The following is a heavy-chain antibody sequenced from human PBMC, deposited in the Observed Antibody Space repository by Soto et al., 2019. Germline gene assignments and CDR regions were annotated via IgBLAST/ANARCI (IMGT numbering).Heavy chain of an antibody. CDR3: ARHDSLDVSYGSGRRIDY. D-gene: IGHD3-10*01. Sequence: EVQLVQSGAEVKKPGESLKISCKGSGYSFTSYWIAWVRQMPWKGLEWMGIIYPGDSDTRSSPSFQGQVTISADKSISTAYLQGSSLKPSDTAMYYCARHDSLDVSYGSGRRIDYCGQGTLVTVSS. J-gene: IGHJ4*02. CDR2: IYPGDSDT. CDR1: GYSFTSYW. V-gene: IGHV5-51*01.